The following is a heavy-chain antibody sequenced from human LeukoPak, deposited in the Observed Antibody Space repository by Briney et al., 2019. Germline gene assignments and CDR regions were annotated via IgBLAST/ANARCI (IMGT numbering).Heavy chain of an antibody. CDR2: INHSGST. D-gene: IGHD3-10*01. CDR1: GGSISSSNYY. V-gene: IGHV4-39*07. J-gene: IGHJ5*02. CDR3: ARQGSGRPEWFDP. Sequence: SETLSLTCTVSGGSISSSNYYWGWIRQPPGKGLEWIGEINHSGSTNYNPSLKSRVTISVDTSKNQFSLKLSSVTAADTAVYYCARQGSGRPEWFDPWGQGTLVTVSS.